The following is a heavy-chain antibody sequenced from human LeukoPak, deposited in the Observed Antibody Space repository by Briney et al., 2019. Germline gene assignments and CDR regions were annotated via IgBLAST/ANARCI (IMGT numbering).Heavy chain of an antibody. Sequence: SETLSLTCIVSGYSISSGYYWVWIRQPPGKGLEWNGSIYHSGSTLYNPSLKSRVTISVDTSKNKFSLKLSSVTAADTAMYYCARDQPYMDVWGEGTTVTVSS. CDR1: GYSISSGYY. V-gene: IGHV4-38-2*02. CDR2: IYHSGST. J-gene: IGHJ6*03. CDR3: ARDQPYMDV.